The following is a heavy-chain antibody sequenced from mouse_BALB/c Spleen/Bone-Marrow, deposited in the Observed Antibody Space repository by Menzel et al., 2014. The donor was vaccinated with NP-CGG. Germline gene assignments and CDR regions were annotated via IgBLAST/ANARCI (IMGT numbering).Heavy chain of an antibody. CDR2: IWSDGST. V-gene: IGHV2-6-1*01. J-gene: IGHJ4*01. CDR3: ARHSGGNYGYAMDY. D-gene: IGHD2-1*01. Sequence: VQGVESGPGLVAPSQSPSITCTISGFSLTSYGVHWVRQPPGKGLEWLVVIWSDGSTTYNSALKSRLSISKDNSKSQVFLKMNSLQTDDTAMYYCARHSGGNYGYAMDYWGQGTSVTVSP. CDR1: GFSLTSYG.